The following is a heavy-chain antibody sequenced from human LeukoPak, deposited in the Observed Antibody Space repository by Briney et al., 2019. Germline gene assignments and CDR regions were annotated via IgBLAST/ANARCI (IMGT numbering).Heavy chain of an antibody. Sequence: ASVKVSCKASGYTFTGYYMHWVRQAPGQGLEWMGWINPNSGGTNYAQKFQGRVTMTRDTSISTAYMELSGLRSDDTAVYYCARERDIVVVPASEFDPWGQGTLVTVSS. V-gene: IGHV1-2*02. CDR3: ARERDIVVVPASEFDP. CDR2: INPNSGGT. J-gene: IGHJ5*02. CDR1: GYTFTGYY. D-gene: IGHD2-2*01.